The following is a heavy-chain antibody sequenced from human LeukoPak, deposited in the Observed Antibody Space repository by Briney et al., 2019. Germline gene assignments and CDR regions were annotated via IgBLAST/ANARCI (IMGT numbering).Heavy chain of an antibody. CDR3: LVQYFFDY. V-gene: IGHV3-15*01. Sequence: PGGSLRLSCAASGITLSDAYVSWVRQTPGKGLEWVGRTKSKSDGGTTDYAAPVNGRFSISRDDSKTTLYLQLNSLKTEDTAIYYCLVQYFFDYWGQGTLVTVSS. CDR2: TKSKSDGGTT. CDR1: GITLSDAY. J-gene: IGHJ4*02. D-gene: IGHD6-13*01.